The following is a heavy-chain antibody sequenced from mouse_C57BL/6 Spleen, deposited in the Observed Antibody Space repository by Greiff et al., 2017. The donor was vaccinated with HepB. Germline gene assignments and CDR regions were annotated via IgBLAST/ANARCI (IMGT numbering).Heavy chain of an antibody. Sequence: EVKLVESGGGLVQPGGSLSVSCAASGFTFTDYYMSWVRQPPGKALEWLGFIRNKANGYTTEYSASVKGRFTISRDNSQSILYLQMNALRAEDSATYYCARSPSRSGSLDYWGQGTTLTVSS. V-gene: IGHV7-3*01. D-gene: IGHD1-1*01. CDR2: IRNKANGYTT. J-gene: IGHJ2*01. CDR3: ARSPSRSGSLDY. CDR1: GFTFTDYY.